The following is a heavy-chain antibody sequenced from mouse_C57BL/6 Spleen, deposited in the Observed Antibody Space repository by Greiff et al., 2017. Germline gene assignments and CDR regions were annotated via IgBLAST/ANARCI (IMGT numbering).Heavy chain of an antibody. D-gene: IGHD2-5*01. V-gene: IGHV1-80*01. Sequence: VQLQESGAELVKPGASVKISCKASGYAFSSYWMNWVKQRPGQGLEWIGQIYPGDGATNYNGKFKGKATLTADKSSSTAFMQLSSLTSEDSAVYFCARSFSNYEGGFADWGQGTLVTVSA. CDR3: ARSFSNYEGGFAD. CDR2: IYPGDGAT. J-gene: IGHJ3*01. CDR1: GYAFSSYW.